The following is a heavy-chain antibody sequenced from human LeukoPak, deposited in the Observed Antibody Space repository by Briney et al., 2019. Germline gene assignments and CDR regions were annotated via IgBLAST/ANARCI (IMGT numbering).Heavy chain of an antibody. J-gene: IGHJ4*02. V-gene: IGHV3-9*01. CDR3: AKDVRLYPDSSSCYDY. D-gene: IGHD6-13*01. CDR2: ISWNSGSI. CDR1: GFTFDDYA. Sequence: GGSLRLSCAASGFTFDDYAMHWVRQAPGKGLEWVSGISWNSGSIGYADSVKGRFTISRDNAKNSLYLQMNSLRAEDTALYYCAKDVRLYPDSSSCYDYWGQGTLVTVS.